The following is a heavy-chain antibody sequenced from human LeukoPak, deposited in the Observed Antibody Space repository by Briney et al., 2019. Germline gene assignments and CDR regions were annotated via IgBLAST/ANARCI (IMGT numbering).Heavy chain of an antibody. CDR3: ARHLPVRAGAARFLDY. CDR2: ISDSGGT. V-gene: IGHV4-59*08. Sequence: SETLSLTCTVSGGSISGYYWSWIRQPPGKALQWIGYISDSGGTDYNPSLKSRVTISVDMSNNQVSLKLSSVTTADTAIYYCARHLPVRAGAARFLDYWGQGTLVTVSS. CDR1: GGSISGYY. D-gene: IGHD4/OR15-4a*01. J-gene: IGHJ4*02.